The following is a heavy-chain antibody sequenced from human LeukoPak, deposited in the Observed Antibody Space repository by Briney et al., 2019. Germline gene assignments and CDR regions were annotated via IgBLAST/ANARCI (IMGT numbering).Heavy chain of an antibody. D-gene: IGHD3-22*01. J-gene: IGHJ3*02. Sequence: VASVKVSCKASGYTFTSYGINWVRQAPGQGLEWMGWISAYNSNTHYAQKLQGRVTMTTDTSTSTAYMEVRSLRSDDTAVYYCARAGLWDYYDSSGYHNGAFDIWGQGTMVSVSS. CDR1: GYTFTSYG. CDR3: ARAGLWDYYDSSGYHNGAFDI. CDR2: ISAYNSNT. V-gene: IGHV1-18*01.